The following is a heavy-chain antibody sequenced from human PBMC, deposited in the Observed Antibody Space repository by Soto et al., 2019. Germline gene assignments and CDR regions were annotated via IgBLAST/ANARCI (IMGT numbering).Heavy chain of an antibody. CDR3: ARDPPFYCSGGSCYPEPRHYYYYYGMDV. J-gene: IGHJ6*02. CDR1: GGTLSSYT. CDR2: IIPIFGTA. V-gene: IGHV1-69*13. Sequence: GASVKVSCKASGGTLSSYTISWVRQAPGQGLEWMGRIIPIFGTANYAQKFQGRVTITADESTSTAYMELSSLRSEDTAVYYCARDPPFYCSGGSCYPEPRHYYYYYGMDVWGQGTTVTVSS. D-gene: IGHD2-15*01.